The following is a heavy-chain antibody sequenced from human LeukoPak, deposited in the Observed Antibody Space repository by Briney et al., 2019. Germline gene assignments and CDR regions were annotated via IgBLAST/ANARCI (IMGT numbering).Heavy chain of an antibody. CDR2: ISSSSSYI. D-gene: IGHD3-22*01. CDR1: GFTFSSYS. J-gene: IGHJ4*02. Sequence: GGSLRLSCAASGFTFSSYSMNWVRQAPGKGLEWVSSISSSSSYIYYADSVEGRFTISRDNAKNSLYLQMNSLRAEDTAVYYCARGQNYYDSWVDYWGQGTLVTVSS. V-gene: IGHV3-21*01. CDR3: ARGQNYYDSWVDY.